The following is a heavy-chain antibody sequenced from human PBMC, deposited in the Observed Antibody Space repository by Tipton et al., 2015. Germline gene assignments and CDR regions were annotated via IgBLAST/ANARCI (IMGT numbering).Heavy chain of an antibody. J-gene: IGHJ3*02. CDR1: GFSFGDYY. CDR3: ARTNGDNAFDI. D-gene: IGHD2-8*01. Sequence: SLRLSCAASGFSFGDYYMNWIRQAPGKGLEWVSHISSSASATYYADSVKGRFTISRDNAKNSLYLQMNSLRAEDAALYYCARTNGDNAFDIWGQGTMVTVSS. CDR2: ISSSASAT. V-gene: IGHV3-11*01.